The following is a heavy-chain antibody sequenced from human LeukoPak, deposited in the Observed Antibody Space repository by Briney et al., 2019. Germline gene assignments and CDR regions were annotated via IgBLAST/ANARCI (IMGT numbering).Heavy chain of an antibody. Sequence: ASVKVSCKASGYTFTGYYMHWVRQAPGQGLEWMGRINPNSGGTNYAQKFQGRVTMTRDTPISTAYMELSRLRSDDTAVYYCARGRYDSSGYYHHTFDYWGQGTLVTVSS. CDR2: INPNSGGT. V-gene: IGHV1-2*06. CDR1: GYTFTGYY. D-gene: IGHD3-22*01. J-gene: IGHJ4*02. CDR3: ARGRYDSSGYYHHTFDY.